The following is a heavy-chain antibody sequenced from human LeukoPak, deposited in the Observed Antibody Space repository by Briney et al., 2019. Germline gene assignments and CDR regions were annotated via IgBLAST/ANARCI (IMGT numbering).Heavy chain of an antibody. CDR2: ISGSGANT. CDR1: GFTFNNYA. V-gene: IGHV3-23*01. CDR3: ARVTSGWYSIDY. J-gene: IGHJ4*02. Sequence: GGSLRLSCGASGFTFNNYAMNWVRQAPGKGLEWVSSISGSGANTYYADSVKGRFSISRDNSKNTVYLQMSSLRVDDTAVYYCARVTSGWYSIDYWGQGTLVTVSS. D-gene: IGHD6-19*01.